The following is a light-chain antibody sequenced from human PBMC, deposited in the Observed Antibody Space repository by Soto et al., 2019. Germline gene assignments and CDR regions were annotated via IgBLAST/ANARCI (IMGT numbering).Light chain of an antibody. CDR3: QQFTRYWT. V-gene: IGKV1-5*01. CDR2: DAS. CDR1: QSIDTW. Sequence: IQMTQSPSALAASVGDRATITCRASQSIDTWLAWYQQKPGKAPKLLVYDASILQSGVPSRFSGSGSGTEFTLTISSLQPDDFATYYCQQFTRYWTFGQGTKVDTK. J-gene: IGKJ1*01.